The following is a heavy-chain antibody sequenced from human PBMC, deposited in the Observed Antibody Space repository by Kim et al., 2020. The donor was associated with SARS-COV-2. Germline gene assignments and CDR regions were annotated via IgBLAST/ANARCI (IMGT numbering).Heavy chain of an antibody. V-gene: IGHV1-3*01. CDR3: ARGKWLVDF. CDR2: INAGNVNT. D-gene: IGHD6-19*01. Sequence: ASVKVSCKASGYTFSDYSIHWVRQAPGQRLEYMGWINAGNVNTGYSQNFQGRVTITMDTFVTTTYMEVSSLRSEDTAVYYCARGKWLVDFWGQGTLVTVS. J-gene: IGHJ4*02. CDR1: GYTFSDYS.